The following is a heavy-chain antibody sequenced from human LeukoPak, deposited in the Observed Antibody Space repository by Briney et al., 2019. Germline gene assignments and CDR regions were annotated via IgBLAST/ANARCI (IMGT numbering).Heavy chain of an antibody. CDR1: GGSISSYY. D-gene: IGHD3-10*01. Sequence: SETLSLTCTVSGGSISSYYWSRIRQPPGQGLEWIGYIYYSGSTNYNPSLKSRVTMSVDTSKNQFSLKLSSVTAADTAVYYCARHVGYDGSGSYLSYLDYWGQGTLVTVSS. V-gene: IGHV4-59*08. CDR2: IYYSGST. CDR3: ARHVGYDGSGSYLSYLDY. J-gene: IGHJ4*02.